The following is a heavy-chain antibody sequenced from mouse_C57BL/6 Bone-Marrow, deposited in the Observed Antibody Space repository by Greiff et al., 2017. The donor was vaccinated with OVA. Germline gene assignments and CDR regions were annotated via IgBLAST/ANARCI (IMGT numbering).Heavy chain of an antibody. CDR2: IDPENGDT. CDR1: GFNIKDDY. D-gene: IGHD2-4*01. J-gene: IGHJ3*01. Sequence: EVQLQQSGAELVRPGASVKLSCTASGFNIKDDYMHWVKQRPEQGLEWIGWIDPENGDTEYASKFQGKATITADTSSNTAYLQLSSLTSEDPAVYYVTTRDYDGAWFAYWGQGTLVTVSA. V-gene: IGHV14-4*01. CDR3: TTRDYDGAWFAY.